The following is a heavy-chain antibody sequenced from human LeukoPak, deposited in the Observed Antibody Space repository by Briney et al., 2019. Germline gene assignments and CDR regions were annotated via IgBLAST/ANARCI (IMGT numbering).Heavy chain of an antibody. CDR1: GFTFSSYA. J-gene: IGHJ4*02. CDR3: AKSGSGYDLGSYY. CDR2: ISGSGGST. D-gene: IGHD5-12*01. V-gene: IGHV3-23*01. Sequence: SGGSLRLSCAASGFTFSSYAMSWVRQAPGKGLEWVSGISGSGGSTYYADSVEGRFTISRDNSKNTLYLQMNSLRAEDTAVYYCAKSGSGYDLGSYYWGQGTLVTVSS.